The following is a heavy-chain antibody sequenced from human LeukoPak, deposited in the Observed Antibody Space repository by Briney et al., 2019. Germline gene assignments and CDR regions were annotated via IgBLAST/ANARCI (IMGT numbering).Heavy chain of an antibody. J-gene: IGHJ3*02. V-gene: IGHV4-39*01. CDR3: ARRFTFYYDSSGARGAFDI. D-gene: IGHD3-22*01. Sequence: SETLSLTCTVSGGSISSSSYYWGWIRQPPGKGLAWIGSIYYIGSTYYNPSLKSRVTISVDTSKNQFSLKLSSVTAADTAVYYCARRFTFYYDSSGARGAFDIWGQGTLVTVSS. CDR1: GGSISSSSYY. CDR2: IYYIGST.